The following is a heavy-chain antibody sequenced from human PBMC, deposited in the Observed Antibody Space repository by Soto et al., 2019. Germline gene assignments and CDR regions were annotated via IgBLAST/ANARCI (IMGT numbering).Heavy chain of an antibody. CDR3: ASRGYCSGGSCFVDY. D-gene: IGHD2-15*01. CDR2: ISGSGGST. CDR1: GFTFSSYA. J-gene: IGHJ4*02. V-gene: IGHV3-23*01. Sequence: GGSLRLSCAASGFTFSSYAMSWVRQAPGKGLEWVSAISGSGGSTYYADSVKGRFTISRDNSKNTLYLQMNSLRAEDTAVYYCASRGYCSGGSCFVDYWGQGTLVTVSS.